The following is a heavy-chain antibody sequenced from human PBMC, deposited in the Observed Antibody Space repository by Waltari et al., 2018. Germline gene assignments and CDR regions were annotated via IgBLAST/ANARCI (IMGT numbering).Heavy chain of an antibody. D-gene: IGHD2-15*01. CDR1: GGPVTDSH. J-gene: IGHJ4*02. V-gene: IGHV4-59*08. CDR3: ARQVSTRYYFDF. Sequence: QVQLQESGPGLVKPSETLSLTCTVSGGPVTDSHRSWIRQAPGKGLEWIAYVHYLGSTNYNPSLNSRVTISMDTSRNQFSLRPRSVTAADAAVYYCARQVSTRYYFDFWGQGTLVTVSS. CDR2: VHYLGST.